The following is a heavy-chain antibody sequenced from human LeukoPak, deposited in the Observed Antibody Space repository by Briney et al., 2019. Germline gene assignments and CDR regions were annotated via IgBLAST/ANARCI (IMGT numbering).Heavy chain of an antibody. V-gene: IGHV4-34*01. CDR1: GGSFSGYY. CDR2: INHSGST. Sequence: PSETLSLTCAVYGGSFSGYYWSWIRQPPGKRLEWIGEINHSGSTNYNPSLKSRVTISVDTSKNQFSLKLSSVTAADTAVYYCAREGVLDQYYFDYWGQGTLVTVSS. CDR3: AREGVLDQYYFDY. J-gene: IGHJ4*02. D-gene: IGHD1/OR15-1a*01.